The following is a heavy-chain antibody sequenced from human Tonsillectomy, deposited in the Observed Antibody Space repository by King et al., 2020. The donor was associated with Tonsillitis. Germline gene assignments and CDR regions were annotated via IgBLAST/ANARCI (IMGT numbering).Heavy chain of an antibody. CDR3: AQSRSYYDFWSGSQDYYYMDV. CDR1: GFTCDDYA. Sequence: VQLVQSGGGVVQPGGSLRLSCAASGFTCDDYAMHWVLQAPGKGLEWVSLISGDCVSTYYADSVKGRFTISRDNSKNSLYLQINSLRTEDTALYYCAQSRSYYDFWSGSQDYYYMDVWGKGTTVTVSS. D-gene: IGHD3-3*01. J-gene: IGHJ6*03. CDR2: ISGDCVST. V-gene: IGHV3-43*02.